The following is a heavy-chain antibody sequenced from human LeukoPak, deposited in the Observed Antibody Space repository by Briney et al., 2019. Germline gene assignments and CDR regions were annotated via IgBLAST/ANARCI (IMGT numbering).Heavy chain of an antibody. Sequence: PGGSLRLSCAASGFTFSSYAMSWVRQAPGKGLEWVSGISGSAGRTYYADSVKGRFTISRDNSKNTLFLQMNSLRAEDTAVYYCAKDRFSSSWFDGSDIWGQGTMVTVSS. D-gene: IGHD6-13*01. CDR3: AKDRFSSSWFDGSDI. CDR1: GFTFSSYA. J-gene: IGHJ3*02. V-gene: IGHV3-23*01. CDR2: ISGSAGRT.